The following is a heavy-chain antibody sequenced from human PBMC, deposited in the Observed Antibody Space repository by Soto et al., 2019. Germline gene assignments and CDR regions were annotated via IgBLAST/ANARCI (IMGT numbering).Heavy chain of an antibody. D-gene: IGHD3-22*01. CDR1: GVTFSNYA. CDR2: ISYDARNS. V-gene: IGHV3-30*04. J-gene: IGHJ4*02. CDR3: ARSFWNPHDSFDS. Sequence: GGSLRLSCAASGVTFSNYAVHGVRRAPGKGLEWVAIISYDARNSYYADSVQGRFTVSRDNSRSTLYLQMNSLRTEDTAVYFCARSFWNPHDSFDSWGLGTLVTVSS.